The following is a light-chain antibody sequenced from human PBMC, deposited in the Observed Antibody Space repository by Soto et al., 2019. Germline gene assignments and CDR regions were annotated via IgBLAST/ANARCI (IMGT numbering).Light chain of an antibody. Sequence: DIQMTQSPSSLSASVGERVTITCRASQAISNYLAWYQQKPGKVPKLLIYAASTLQSGVPSRFSGSGSGTDFTVTISSLQPEDVAAYYCQKYNSAPFNFGPGTQVDLK. CDR3: QKYNSAPFN. J-gene: IGKJ3*01. V-gene: IGKV1-27*01. CDR2: AAS. CDR1: QAISNY.